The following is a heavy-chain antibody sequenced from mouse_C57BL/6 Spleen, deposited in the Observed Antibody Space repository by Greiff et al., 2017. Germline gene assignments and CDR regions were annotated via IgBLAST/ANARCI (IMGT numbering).Heavy chain of an antibody. J-gene: IGHJ3*01. D-gene: IGHD2-2*01. Sequence: VQLQQSGAELVRPGASVKLSCTASGFNIKDYYMHRVKQRPEQGLEWIGRIDPEDGDTEYAPKFQGKATMTADTSSNTAYLQLSSLTSEDTAVYYCTTGGYDGWFAYWGQGTLVTVSA. CDR3: TTGGYDGWFAY. CDR1: GFNIKDYY. V-gene: IGHV14-1*01. CDR2: IDPEDGDT.